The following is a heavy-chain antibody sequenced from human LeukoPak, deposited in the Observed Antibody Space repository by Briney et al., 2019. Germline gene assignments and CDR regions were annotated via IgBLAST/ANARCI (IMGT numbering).Heavy chain of an antibody. CDR2: IYSDGST. CDR3: AVYCSGGCYSGLV. D-gene: IGHD2-21*02. Sequence: GGSLRLSCAASGFTVSSNYMNWVRQAPGKGLEWVSIIYSDGSTFYRDSVQGRFTISRDNSKNTLFLQMNSLRAEDTAVYYCAVYCSGGCYSGLVWGQGTLVTVSS. V-gene: IGHV3-53*01. CDR1: GFTVSSNY. J-gene: IGHJ4*02.